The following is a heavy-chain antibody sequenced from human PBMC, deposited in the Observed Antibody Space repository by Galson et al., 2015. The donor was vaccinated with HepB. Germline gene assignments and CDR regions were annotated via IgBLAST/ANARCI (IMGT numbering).Heavy chain of an antibody. J-gene: IGHJ6*03. V-gene: IGHV3-21*01. Sequence: SLRLSCAASGFTFSSYSMNWVRQAPGKGLEWVSSISSSSSYIYYADSVKGRFTISRDNAKNSLYLQMNSLRAEDTAVYYCARGPNYDFWSGYYIYYYYYMDVWGKGTTVTVSS. CDR2: ISSSSSYI. D-gene: IGHD3-3*01. CDR1: GFTFSSYS. CDR3: ARGPNYDFWSGYYIYYYYYMDV.